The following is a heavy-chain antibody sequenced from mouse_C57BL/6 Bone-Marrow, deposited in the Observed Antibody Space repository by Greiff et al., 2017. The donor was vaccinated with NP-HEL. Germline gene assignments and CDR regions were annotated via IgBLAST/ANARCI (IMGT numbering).Heavy chain of an antibody. Sequence: QVQLQQPGAELVMPGASVKLSCKASGYTFTSYWMHWVKQRPGQGLAWIGEIDPSDSYTNYNQKFKGKSTLTVDKSSSTAYMQLSSLTSEDSAVYYCARRYYYGSSYRYFDVWGTGTTVTVSS. CDR3: ARRYYYGSSYRYFDV. D-gene: IGHD1-1*01. V-gene: IGHV1-69*01. CDR1: GYTFTSYW. CDR2: IDPSDSYT. J-gene: IGHJ1*03.